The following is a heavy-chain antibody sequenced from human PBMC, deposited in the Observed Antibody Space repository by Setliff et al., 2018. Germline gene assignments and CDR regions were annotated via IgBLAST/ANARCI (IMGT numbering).Heavy chain of an antibody. CDR3: AREQWLDPPGYYYMDV. Sequence: PSETLSLTCTVSGGSISSYYWSWIRQPAGKGLEWIGNIYIGGSANYNPSLKSRVTMSIDTPKNQFSLKLNSVTAADMAVYYCAREQWLDPPGYYYMDVWAKGTTVTVSS. J-gene: IGHJ6*03. CDR1: GGSISSYY. CDR2: IYIGGSA. V-gene: IGHV4-4*07. D-gene: IGHD6-19*01.